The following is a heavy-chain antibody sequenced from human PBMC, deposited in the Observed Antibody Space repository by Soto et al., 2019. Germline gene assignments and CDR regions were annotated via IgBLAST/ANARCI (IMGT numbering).Heavy chain of an antibody. D-gene: IGHD3-22*01. V-gene: IGHV4-61*01. CDR2: IYYSGST. CDR3: ARAYYATSGYSLDP. Sequence: PSETLSLTCTVSGGSVSSGSYYWSWIRQPPGKGLECIGYIYYSGSTNYNPSLKSRVTISVDTSKNQFSLKLSSVTAADTAVYYCARAYYATSGYSLDPWGQGTLVTVSS. J-gene: IGHJ5*02. CDR1: GGSVSSGSYY.